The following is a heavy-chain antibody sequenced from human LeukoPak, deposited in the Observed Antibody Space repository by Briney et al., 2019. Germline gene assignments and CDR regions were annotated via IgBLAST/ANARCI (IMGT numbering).Heavy chain of an antibody. D-gene: IGHD3-10*01. V-gene: IGHV1-69*06. CDR2: IIPIFGTA. Sequence: GASVKVSCKASGGTFSSYAISWVRQAPGQGLEWMGGIIPIFGTANYAQKFQGRVTITADKSTSTAYMELSSLRSEDTAVYYCARVKVVRGVIISYYYYYYMDVWGKGTTVTVSS. CDR1: GGTFSSYA. CDR3: ARVKVVRGVIISYYYYYYMDV. J-gene: IGHJ6*03.